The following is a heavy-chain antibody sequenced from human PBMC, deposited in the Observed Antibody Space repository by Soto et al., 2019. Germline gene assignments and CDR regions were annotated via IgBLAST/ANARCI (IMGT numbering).Heavy chain of an antibody. CDR3: YLELNSLISEDTAVYYCATPQDYDDCLDS. Sequence: GGSLRLSCAASGFTFSSNDMTWVRQAPGKGLEWVSTISSSGAFTYHADSVKGRFTISRDSSKNTVYLQMNSLRAEDTPGNTAYLELNSLISEDTAVYYCATPQDYDDCLDSWGQGTLVTVSS. CDR1: GFTFSSND. J-gene: IGHJ4*02. D-gene: IGHD3-10*01. CDR2: ISSSGAFT. V-gene: IGHV3-23*01.